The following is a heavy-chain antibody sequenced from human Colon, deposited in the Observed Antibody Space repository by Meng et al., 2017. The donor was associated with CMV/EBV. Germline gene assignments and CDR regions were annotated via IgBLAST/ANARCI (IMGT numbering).Heavy chain of an antibody. CDR2: IRHKAESYAT. V-gene: IGHV3-73*01. J-gene: IGHJ2*01. CDR1: GVSFSGSG. Sequence: SGVSFSGSGIHWVRQASGKGLEWVGRIRHKAESYATTYAASLKGRFTISRDDSKNTAYLQMNSLKIEDTAVYYGTRHEVGTGRYFDLWGRGALVTVSS. D-gene: IGHD1-14*01. CDR3: TRHEVGTGRYFDL.